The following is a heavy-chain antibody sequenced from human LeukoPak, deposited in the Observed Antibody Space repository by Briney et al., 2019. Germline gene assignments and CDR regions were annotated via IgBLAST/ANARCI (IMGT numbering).Heavy chain of an antibody. CDR2: INPNSGGT. V-gene: IGHV1-2*02. J-gene: IGHJ4*02. Sequence: ASVKVSCKASGYTFTGYYMHWVRQAPGQGLEWMGWINPNSGGTNYAQKFQGRVTMTTDTSTSTAYMELRSLRSDDTAVYYCARGRMTMVRGVIRSYYFDYWGQGTLVTVSS. CDR1: GYTFTGYY. CDR3: ARGRMTMVRGVIRSYYFDY. D-gene: IGHD3-10*01.